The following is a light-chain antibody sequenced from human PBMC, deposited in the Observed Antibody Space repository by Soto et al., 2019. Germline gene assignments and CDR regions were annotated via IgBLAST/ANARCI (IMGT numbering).Light chain of an antibody. CDR1: SSDVGGYNY. CDR2: EVS. V-gene: IGLV2-14*01. CDR3: SSYISSSTRV. Sequence: QSALTQPASVSGSPGQSITISCTGTSSDVGGYNYVSWYQQHPGKAPKLMIYEVSNRPSGVSNRFSGSKSGNTASLTISGLQAEDEAEYYCSSYISSSTRVFGGGTKLTVL. J-gene: IGLJ3*02.